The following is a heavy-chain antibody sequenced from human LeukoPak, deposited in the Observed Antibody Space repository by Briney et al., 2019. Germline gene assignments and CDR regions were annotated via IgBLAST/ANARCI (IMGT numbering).Heavy chain of an antibody. V-gene: IGHV1-69*05. Sequence: SVKVSCKASVGTSSIYAISWVRQTPGQGLEWMGGVLPGHGTADYAPTFQGRVTVTTDESTSTAYMEVSGRRFDDTAVYYCARTNGDDDSSAFYYWGQGNLVTVSS. J-gene: IGHJ4*02. CDR1: VGTSSIYA. CDR2: VLPGHGTA. D-gene: IGHD3-22*01. CDR3: ARTNGDDDSSAFYY.